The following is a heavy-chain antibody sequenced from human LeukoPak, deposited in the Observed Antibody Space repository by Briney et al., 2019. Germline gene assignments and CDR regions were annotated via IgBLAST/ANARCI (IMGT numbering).Heavy chain of an antibody. J-gene: IGHJ4*02. CDR3: ARAYSRPESDY. Sequence: GGSLRLSCAASEFSVGSNYMTWVRQAPGKGLERVSLIYSGGSTYYADSVKGRFTISRDNSKNTLYLQMNSLRAEDTAVYYCARAYSRPESDYWGQGTLVTVSS. D-gene: IGHD6-13*01. CDR2: IYSGGST. V-gene: IGHV3-66*01. CDR1: EFSVGSNY.